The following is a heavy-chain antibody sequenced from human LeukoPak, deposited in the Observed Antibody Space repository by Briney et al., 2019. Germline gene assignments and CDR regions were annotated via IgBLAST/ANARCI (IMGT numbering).Heavy chain of an antibody. J-gene: IGHJ4*02. V-gene: IGHV3-15*07. CDR2: IKSKVDGGTV. Sequence: GGSLRLSCVASGLIFSDAWMNWVRQAPGKGLEWVGRIKSKVDGGTVDYAAPVKGRFTISGDDSKGTLYLQLNSLKTEDSAVYYCTKDPPLTGGVYSAYWGQGTLVTVSS. CDR3: TKDPPLTGGVYSAY. CDR1: GLIFSDAW. D-gene: IGHD7-27*01.